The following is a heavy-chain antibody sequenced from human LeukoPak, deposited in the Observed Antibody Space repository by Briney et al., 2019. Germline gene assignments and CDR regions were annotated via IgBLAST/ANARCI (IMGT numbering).Heavy chain of an antibody. D-gene: IGHD3-10*01. V-gene: IGHV4-34*01. CDR2: INHSGST. Sequence: SETLSLTCAVYGGSFSGYYWSWIRQPPGKGLEWIGEINHSGSTNYNPSLKSRVTISVDTSKNQFSLKLSSVTAADTAVYYCARDMRRGTGDYWGQGTLVTVSS. J-gene: IGHJ4*02. CDR1: GGSFSGYY. CDR3: ARDMRRGTGDY.